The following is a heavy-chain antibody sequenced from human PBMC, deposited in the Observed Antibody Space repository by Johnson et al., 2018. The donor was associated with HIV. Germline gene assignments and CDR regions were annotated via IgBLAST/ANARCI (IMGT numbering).Heavy chain of an antibody. CDR2: IYSGGST. D-gene: IGHD3-22*01. Sequence: VQLVESGGGLVQPGGSLRLSCAASGFTVSSYYMNWVRQAPGKGLQWVSVIYSGGSTYYAASVKGSFIISRDNSKNTLLLQMNSMRVDYTAMYYCARGQNDSGYPHEAFDIWGTGTMVSVSS. J-gene: IGHJ3*02. CDR1: GFTVSSYY. V-gene: IGHV3-66*01. CDR3: ARGQNDSGYPHEAFDI.